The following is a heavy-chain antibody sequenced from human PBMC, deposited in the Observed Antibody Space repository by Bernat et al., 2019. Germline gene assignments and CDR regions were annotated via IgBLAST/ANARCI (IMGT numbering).Heavy chain of an antibody. Sequence: EVQLVESGGGLVKPGRSLRLSCTASGFTFGDYAMSWFRQAPGKGLEWVGFIRSQAYGGTTEYAASVKGRFTISRDDSKSIAYLQMNSLKTEDTAVYYCTRDTYDSSGTFDYWGQGTLVTVSS. CDR1: GFTFGDYA. CDR2: IRSQAYGGTT. D-gene: IGHD3-22*01. CDR3: TRDTYDSSGTFDY. J-gene: IGHJ4*02. V-gene: IGHV3-49*05.